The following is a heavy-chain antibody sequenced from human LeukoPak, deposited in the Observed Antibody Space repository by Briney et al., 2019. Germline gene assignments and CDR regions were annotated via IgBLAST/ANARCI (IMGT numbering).Heavy chain of an antibody. Sequence: PSETLSLTCAASGGSFSGYYWSWIRQPPGKGLEWIGEINHSGSTNYNPYLKSRVTISVDTSKNKFSLKLSSVTAADTAVYYCARGVSDAVAATTPYYYYMDVWGKGTTVTVSS. CDR2: INHSGST. D-gene: IGHD2-15*01. CDR1: GGSFSGYY. J-gene: IGHJ6*03. V-gene: IGHV4-34*01. CDR3: ARGVSDAVAATTPYYYYMDV.